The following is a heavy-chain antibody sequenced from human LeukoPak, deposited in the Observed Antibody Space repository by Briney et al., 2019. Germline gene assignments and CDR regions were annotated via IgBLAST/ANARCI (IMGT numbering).Heavy chain of an antibody. CDR1: GGSFSGYY. Sequence: SETLSLTCAVYGGSFSGYYWSWIRQPPGKGLELIGEINHSGSTNYNPSLKSRVTISVDTSKNQFSLKLSSVTAADTAVYYCASDRGSGSWYGRDYWGQGTLVTVSS. CDR3: ASDRGSGSWYGRDY. D-gene: IGHD6-13*01. CDR2: INHSGST. V-gene: IGHV4-34*01. J-gene: IGHJ4*02.